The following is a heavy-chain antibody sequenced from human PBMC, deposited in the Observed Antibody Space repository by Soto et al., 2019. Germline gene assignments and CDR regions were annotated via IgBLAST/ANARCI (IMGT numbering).Heavy chain of an antibody. V-gene: IGHV2-5*02. CDR2: IYWDDDE. CDR1: GFSLSTRGVG. Sequence: QITLKESGPTLVKPTQTLTLTCTFSGFSLSTRGVGVGWIRQPPGKALEWLALIYWDDDEGYSPSLKSRLTITKDTPKNHVVLTMTTIDPVDTASYYSAHRPRGYSYHFDYWGQGTLVTVSS. J-gene: IGHJ4*02. CDR3: AHRPRGYSYHFDY. D-gene: IGHD5-18*01.